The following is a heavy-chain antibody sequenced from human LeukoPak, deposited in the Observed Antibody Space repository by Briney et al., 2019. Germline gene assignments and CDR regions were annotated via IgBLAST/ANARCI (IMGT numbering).Heavy chain of an antibody. CDR1: GFAFSSYV. Sequence: GGSLRLSCAASGFAFSSYVMSWVRQASGKGLEWVSGISGSGDSSYYADSVKGRFAISRDNSKNTLYLQMNSLRAEDTAVYYCAKKGYYDGSGYYMYYFDHWGQGTLVTVSS. CDR3: AKKGYYDGSGYYMYYFDH. CDR2: ISGSGDSS. J-gene: IGHJ4*02. D-gene: IGHD3-22*01. V-gene: IGHV3-23*01.